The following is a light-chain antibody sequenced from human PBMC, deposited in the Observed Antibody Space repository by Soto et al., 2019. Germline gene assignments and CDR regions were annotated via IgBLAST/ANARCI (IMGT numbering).Light chain of an antibody. CDR1: SSDVGRYNF. CDR2: DVR. Sequence: QCVLAQPASVSGSPGQSITISCTGTSSDVGRYNFVSWFQQHPGKAPKLLIYDVRYWPSGVSDRFSGSKSGNTASLTISGLQTDDEADYYCSSFTTSNTVVFGSGTKVTVL. V-gene: IGLV2-14*01. CDR3: SSFTTSNTVV. J-gene: IGLJ1*01.